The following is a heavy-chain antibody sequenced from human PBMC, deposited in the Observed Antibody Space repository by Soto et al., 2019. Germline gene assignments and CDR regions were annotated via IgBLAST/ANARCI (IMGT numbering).Heavy chain of an antibody. CDR2: ISDSGGST. CDR1: GFTFSSYA. D-gene: IGHD3-10*01. CDR3: AKGTYYYGSAPYYFDY. Sequence: EVQLLESGGGSVQPGGSLRLSCAASGFTFSSYAMSWVRQAPGKGLEWVSGISDSGGSTYYADSVKGRFTISRDNSKNTLYLQMNSLRAEDTAVYYCAKGTYYYGSAPYYFDYWGQGTLVTVSS. V-gene: IGHV3-23*01. J-gene: IGHJ4*01.